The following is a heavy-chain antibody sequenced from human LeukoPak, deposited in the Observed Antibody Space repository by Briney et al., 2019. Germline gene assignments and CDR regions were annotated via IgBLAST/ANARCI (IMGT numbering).Heavy chain of an antibody. V-gene: IGHV4-59*01. CDR1: GGSIRSYY. Sequence: SETLSLTCTVSGGSIRSYYWSWIRQPPGKGLEWIGYIFYSGSTNYTNYNPSLKSRITISVATSKNQFSLKLSSVTAADTAMYYCARVQESQIDYYFDYWGQGTLVTVSS. CDR3: ARVQESQIDYYFDY. D-gene: IGHD3-9*01. J-gene: IGHJ4*02. CDR2: IFYSGSTNYT.